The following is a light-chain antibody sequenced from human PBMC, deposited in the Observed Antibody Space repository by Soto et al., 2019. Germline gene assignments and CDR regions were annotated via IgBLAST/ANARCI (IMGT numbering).Light chain of an antibody. CDR2: GAS. Sequence: EIVLTQSPGTLSLSPGERATLSCRASQSVSSNNLVWYQHKPGRAPRLLIHGASNRATGIPDRFSGSGSGTDFTLTISRLEPEDFAVYYCQQYGNSLWTFGQGTKVDIK. CDR3: QQYGNSLWT. V-gene: IGKV3-20*01. CDR1: QSVSSNN. J-gene: IGKJ1*01.